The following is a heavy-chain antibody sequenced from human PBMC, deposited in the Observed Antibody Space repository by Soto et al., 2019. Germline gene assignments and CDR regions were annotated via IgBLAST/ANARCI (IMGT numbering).Heavy chain of an antibody. Sequence: QVQLQESGPGLVKPSQTLSLTCTVSGGSISSSGYNWSWIRQHPGKGLEWIGYIYYSGSTYYNPSLKSRVTXAXXXSXHQVSLKLSSVTAADTAVYFCARYGSGSYYPTTFDYWGQGTLVTVSS. CDR3: ARYGSGSYYPTTFDY. D-gene: IGHD3-10*01. CDR2: IYYSGST. J-gene: IGHJ4*02. V-gene: IGHV4-31*03. CDR1: GGSISSSGYN.